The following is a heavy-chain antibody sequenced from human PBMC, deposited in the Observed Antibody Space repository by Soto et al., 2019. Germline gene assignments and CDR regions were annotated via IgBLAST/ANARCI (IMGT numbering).Heavy chain of an antibody. Sequence: QVQLVESGGGVVQRGGSLRLSCAASGFTFSSYGMHWVRQAPGKGLEWVAGIWYAGSNTYYADSVKGRYTISRDDSKNTLYMQMNSLGAQHTAVYYCTSDPGIEVSAYDACDFWGQGTSVTVSS. CDR3: TSDPGIEVSAYDACDF. D-gene: IGHD6-19*01. J-gene: IGHJ3*01. CDR2: IWYAGSNT. V-gene: IGHV3-33*01. CDR1: GFTFSSYG.